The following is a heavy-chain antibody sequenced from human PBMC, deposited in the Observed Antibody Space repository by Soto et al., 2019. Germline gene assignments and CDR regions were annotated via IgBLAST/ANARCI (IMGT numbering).Heavy chain of an antibody. CDR1: GGTFSNHA. V-gene: IGHV1-69*12. D-gene: IGHD6-13*01. CDR3: AREVAADGTFREDVFDI. Sequence: QVHLVQSGAEVKKPGSSVKVSCKAPGGTFSNHAINWVRQAPGQGLEWMGRIIPIFTTTNYAQKFQGRVSMNDDESTTTAYMELSSLKHDDTAVYYCAREVAADGTFREDVFDIWGQGTLVTVSS. CDR2: IIPIFTTT. J-gene: IGHJ3*02.